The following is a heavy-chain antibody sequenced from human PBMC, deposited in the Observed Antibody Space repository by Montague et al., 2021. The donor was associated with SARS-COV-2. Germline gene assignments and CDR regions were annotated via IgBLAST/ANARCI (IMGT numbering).Heavy chain of an antibody. D-gene: IGHD2/OR15-2a*01. CDR2: MSHSGTS. CDR1: GASISSGSYF. CDR3: ARRGGLDFYETAGYKYIWWFDS. J-gene: IGHJ5*01. Sequence: SETLSLTCTVSGASISSGSYFWAWIRQPPGKGLEWIGGMSHSGTSYYNLSLNTRATISVDTSRNQFSLRLTSVTAADTASYFCARRGGLDFYETAGYKYIWWFDSWGQGILVTVSS. V-gene: IGHV4-39*01.